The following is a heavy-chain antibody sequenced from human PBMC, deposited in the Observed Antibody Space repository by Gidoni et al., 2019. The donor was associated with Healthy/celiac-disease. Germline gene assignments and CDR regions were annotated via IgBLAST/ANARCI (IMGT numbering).Heavy chain of an antibody. CDR1: VFTLYDYG. Sequence: EVQLVESGGGGVRPGGSLRPSCAASVFTLYDYGMSWVRQAPGKGLEWVSGINWNGGSTGYADSVKGRFTISRDNAKNSLYLQMNSLRAEDTALYYCARCTDGGVGTSFDYWGQGTLVTVSS. J-gene: IGHJ4*02. D-gene: IGHD3-16*01. V-gene: IGHV3-20*04. CDR2: INWNGGST. CDR3: ARCTDGGVGTSFDY.